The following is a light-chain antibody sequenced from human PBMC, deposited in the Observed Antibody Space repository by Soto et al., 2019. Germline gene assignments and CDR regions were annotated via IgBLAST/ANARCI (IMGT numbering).Light chain of an antibody. Sequence: IVLTQSPATLSLSPGEGATLSCRASQSIGDYVAWFQQKPGQAPRLLIYDGSNRAVGIPARFSGSASGTDSTLTISSLEPEAFAVYYCQQRSAWPLTFGGGTRVEI. CDR3: QQRSAWPLT. CDR2: DGS. J-gene: IGKJ4*01. CDR1: QSIGDY. V-gene: IGKV3-11*01.